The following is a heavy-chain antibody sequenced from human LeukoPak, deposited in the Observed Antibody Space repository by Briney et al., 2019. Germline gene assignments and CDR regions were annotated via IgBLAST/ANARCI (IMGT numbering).Heavy chain of an antibody. D-gene: IGHD6-19*01. CDR1: GGSISRYY. CDR3: ARQVAGSDSFDI. V-gene: IGHV4-4*07. J-gene: IGHJ3*02. CDR2: IYSSGST. Sequence: KPSETLSLTCTVSGGSISRYYWTWIRQPAGRGLEWIGRIYSSGSTNYNPSLRSRMSMSVDTSKNQFSLRLRSVTAADTALYYCARQVAGSDSFDIWGQGTKVTVST.